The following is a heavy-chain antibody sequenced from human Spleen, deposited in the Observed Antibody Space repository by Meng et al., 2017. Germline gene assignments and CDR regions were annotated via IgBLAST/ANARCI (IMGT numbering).Heavy chain of an antibody. Sequence: QVHLQESGPGLVKPSGTLSLTCTVSGDSISSGGYYWSWIRQHPGKGLEWIGYFYYSGSTYYNPSLKSLVTISLDTSKNQFSLKLSSVTAADTAVYYCARDLSGYGWFDPWGQGTLVTVSS. CDR3: ARDLSGYGWFDP. CDR2: FYYSGST. V-gene: IGHV4-31*01. J-gene: IGHJ5*02. D-gene: IGHD5-18*01. CDR1: GDSISSGGYY.